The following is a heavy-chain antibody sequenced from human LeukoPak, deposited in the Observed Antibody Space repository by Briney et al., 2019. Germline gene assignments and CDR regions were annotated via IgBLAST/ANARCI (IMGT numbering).Heavy chain of an antibody. J-gene: IGHJ6*03. CDR3: ARGATYSGSYPYCMDV. CDR1: GGSFSGYY. D-gene: IGHD1-26*01. V-gene: IGHV4-34*01. Sequence: SETLSLTCAVYGGSFSGYYWSWIRQPPGKGLEWIGEINHSGSTNNNPSLKSRVTISVDTSKNQFSLKLSSVTAADTAVHYCARGATYSGSYPYCMDVWGKGTTVTVSS. CDR2: INHSGST.